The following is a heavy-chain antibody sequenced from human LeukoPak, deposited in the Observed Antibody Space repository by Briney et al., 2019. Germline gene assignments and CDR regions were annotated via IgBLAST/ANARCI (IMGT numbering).Heavy chain of an antibody. CDR1: RGTLSRYA. CDR3: AGSTVTRLAEYFQH. CDR2: IIPSFGTS. J-gene: IGHJ1*01. D-gene: IGHD4-17*01. V-gene: IGHV1-69*13. Sequence: GASVQVPSKASRGTLSRYAISWVRQPTRKGLEWMGGIIPSFGTSNYAQKCQGRVTIAAEESTSTAYMKLSSLRSKDTAVYYCAGSTVTRLAEYFQHWGQGTLVTVSS.